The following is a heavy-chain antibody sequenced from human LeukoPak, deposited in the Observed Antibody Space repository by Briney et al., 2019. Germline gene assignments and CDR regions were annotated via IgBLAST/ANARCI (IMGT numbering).Heavy chain of an antibody. CDR2: IDYSGSS. V-gene: IGHV4-59*13. J-gene: IGHJ3*02. CDR1: GGSISSYS. Sequence: SETLSLTCSVSGGSISSYSWTWIRQPPGRGLEWIGFIDYSGSSNYNPSLKSRVTISADPSTNHFSLNLTSVTAADTAVYFCARDHPVADWAPDIWGRGTMVTVSS. D-gene: IGHD3-9*01. CDR3: ARDHPVADWAPDI.